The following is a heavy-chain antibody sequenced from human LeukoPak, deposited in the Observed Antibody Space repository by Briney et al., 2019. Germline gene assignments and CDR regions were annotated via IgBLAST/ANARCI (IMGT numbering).Heavy chain of an antibody. CDR2: IIHILGIT. Sequence: ASVKVSCKASGGTFSSYAISWVRQAPGQGLEWVGRIIHILGITNYAQKFQGRVTITADKSTSTAYMELSSLRSEDTAVYYCARDFHDSSGYLSAFDIWGQGTMVTVSS. D-gene: IGHD3-22*01. CDR1: GGTFSSYA. V-gene: IGHV1-69*04. J-gene: IGHJ3*02. CDR3: ARDFHDSSGYLSAFDI.